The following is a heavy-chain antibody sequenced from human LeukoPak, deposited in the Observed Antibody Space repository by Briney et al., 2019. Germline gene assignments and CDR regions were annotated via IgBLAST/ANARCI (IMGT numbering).Heavy chain of an antibody. V-gene: IGHV1-69*05. J-gene: IGHJ4*02. CDR3: ARESYIVATITGLDY. Sequence: SVKVSCKASGGTFSSYAISWVRQAPGQGLEWMGRIIPIFGTANYAQKFQGRVTITTDESTSTAYMELSSLRSEDTAVYYCARESYIVATITGLDYWRQGTLVTVSS. CDR2: IIPIFGTA. CDR1: GGTFSSYA. D-gene: IGHD5-12*01.